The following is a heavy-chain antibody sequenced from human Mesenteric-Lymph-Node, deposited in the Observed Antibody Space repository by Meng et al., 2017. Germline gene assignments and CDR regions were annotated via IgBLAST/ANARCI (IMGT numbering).Heavy chain of an antibody. Sequence: SLKISCAASGSTFDDYAMHWVRQAPGKGLEWVSGISWNSGSIGYADSVKGRFTISRDNAKNSLYLQMNSLRAEDTALYYCAKDIGGFVGSGYDDAFDIWGQGTMVTVSS. CDR1: GSTFDDYA. D-gene: IGHD3-22*01. CDR3: AKDIGGFVGSGYDDAFDI. V-gene: IGHV3-9*01. CDR2: ISWNSGSI. J-gene: IGHJ3*02.